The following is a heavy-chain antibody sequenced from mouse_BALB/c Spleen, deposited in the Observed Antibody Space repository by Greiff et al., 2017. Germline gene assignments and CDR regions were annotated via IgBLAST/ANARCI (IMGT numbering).Heavy chain of an antibody. CDR3: AKDGRPSFAY. CDR1: GFSLTSYG. V-gene: IGHV2-9*02. CDR2: IWAGGST. D-gene: IGHD4-1*01. J-gene: IGHJ3*01. Sequence: VQLQQSGPGLVAPSQSLSITCTASGFSLTSYGVHWVRQPPGKGLEWLGGIWAGGSTNYNSALMSRLSISKDNSKNQVFLKMNSLQTDDTAMYYWAKDGRPSFAYWGQGTLVTVSA.